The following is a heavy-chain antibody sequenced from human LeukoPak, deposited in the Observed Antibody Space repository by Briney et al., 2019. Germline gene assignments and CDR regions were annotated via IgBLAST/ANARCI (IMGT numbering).Heavy chain of an antibody. CDR2: ISYDGSNK. D-gene: IGHD4-23*01. CDR3: AKDATVVTPPFDY. V-gene: IGHV3-30*18. Sequence: GRSLRLSCAASGFTFSSYGMHWVRQAPGKGLEWVAVISYDGSNKYYADSVKGRFTISRDNSKNTLYLQMNSLRAEDTAVYYCAKDATVVTPPFDYWGQGTLVTVSS. J-gene: IGHJ4*02. CDR1: GFTFSSYG.